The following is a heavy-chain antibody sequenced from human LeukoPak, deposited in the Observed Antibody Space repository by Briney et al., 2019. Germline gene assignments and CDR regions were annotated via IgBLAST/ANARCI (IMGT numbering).Heavy chain of an antibody. CDR2: ISGNNDNP. CDR1: GYTFSNFG. D-gene: IGHD2-2*01. V-gene: IGHV1-18*01. CDR3: ARDGTSTDDY. J-gene: IGHJ4*02. Sequence: ASVKVSFKASGYTFSNFGINWVRQAPGQGLEWMGWISGNNDNPNYGQKFQGRFTVTTDSSTNTAYMELRNLRFDDTAVYYCARDGTSTDDYWGQGTLVTVSS.